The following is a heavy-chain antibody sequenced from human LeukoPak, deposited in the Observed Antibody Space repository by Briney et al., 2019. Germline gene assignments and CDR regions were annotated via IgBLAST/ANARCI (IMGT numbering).Heavy chain of an antibody. D-gene: IGHD6-19*01. J-gene: IGHJ5*02. CDR1: GGSISSYY. CDR2: IYTSGST. Sequence: NSSETLSLTCTVSGGSISSYYWSWIRQPAGKGLEWIGRIYTSGSTNYNPSLKSRVTMSVDTSKNQFSLKLSSVTAADTAVYYCARDQGIAVAGTRYDWFDPWGQGTLVTVSS. CDR3: ARDQGIAVAGTRYDWFDP. V-gene: IGHV4-4*07.